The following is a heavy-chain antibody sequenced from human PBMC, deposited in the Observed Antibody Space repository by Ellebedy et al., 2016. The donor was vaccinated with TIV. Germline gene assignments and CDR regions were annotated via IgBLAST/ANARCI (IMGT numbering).Heavy chain of an antibody. V-gene: IGHV3-23*01. J-gene: IGHJ3*02. D-gene: IGHD3-10*01. CDR1: GFTFDTFA. CDR3: ARVVDNAFDM. Sequence: GGSLRLSCVASGFTFDTFAMTWVRQAPGKGLEWVSRIGGSGGSPMYADSVRGRFTISRDNSTNTLYLQMNSLRAEDTALYYCARVVDNAFDMWGQGTMVTVSS. CDR2: IGGSGGSP.